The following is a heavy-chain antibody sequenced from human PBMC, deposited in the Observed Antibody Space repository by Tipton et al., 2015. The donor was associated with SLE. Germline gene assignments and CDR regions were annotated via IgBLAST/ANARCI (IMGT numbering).Heavy chain of an antibody. D-gene: IGHD2-2*01. CDR2: IYPSDSNA. CDR1: GYGFSTYW. Sequence: QLVQSGAEVKKPGESLKISCKGSGYGFSTYWIGWVRQMPGKGLEWMGIIYPSDSNARYSPSFQGQVTISVDKSISTAYLQWSSLKASDTAMYYCARQGCSSTSCIRHWGQGTLVSVSS. CDR3: ARQGCSSTSCIRH. J-gene: IGHJ1*01. V-gene: IGHV5-51*01.